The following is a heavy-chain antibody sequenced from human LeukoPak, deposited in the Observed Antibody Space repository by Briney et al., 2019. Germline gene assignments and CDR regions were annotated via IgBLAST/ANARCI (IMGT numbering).Heavy chain of an antibody. J-gene: IGHJ4*02. Sequence: PGGSLRLSCAASGFTFSSYAMSWVRQAPGKGLEWVSAISGSGGSTYYADSVKGRFTISRDNSKNTLYLQMNSLRAEDTAVYYCAKERWDSSGYYYYFGYWGQGTLVTVSS. CDR3: AKERWDSSGYYYYFGY. CDR1: GFTFSSYA. D-gene: IGHD3-22*01. V-gene: IGHV3-23*01. CDR2: ISGSGGST.